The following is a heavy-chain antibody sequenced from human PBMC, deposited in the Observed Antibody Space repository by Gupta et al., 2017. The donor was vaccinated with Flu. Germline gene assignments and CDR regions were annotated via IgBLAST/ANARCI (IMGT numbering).Heavy chain of an antibody. J-gene: IGHJ4*02. D-gene: IGHD3-9*01. V-gene: IGHV3-64D*06. CDR3: VKAKVLRYFDWLFSERYFDY. Sequence: QAPGKGLEYVSAISSNGGSTYYADSVKGRFTISRDNSKNTLYLQMSSLRAEDTAVYYCVKAKVLRYFDWLFSERYFDYWGQGTLVTVSS. CDR2: ISSNGGST.